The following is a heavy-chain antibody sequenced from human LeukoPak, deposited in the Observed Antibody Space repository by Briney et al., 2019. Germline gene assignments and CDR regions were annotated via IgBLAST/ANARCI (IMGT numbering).Heavy chain of an antibody. CDR1: GGTFSEFD. V-gene: IGHV1-69*13. CDR3: ARNFVGAEVASPMTGYFAL. D-gene: IGHD5-12*01. Sequence: EASVKVSCKASGGTFSEFDISWVRQAPGQGLEWMGVIIPGSGTNYVDNLQGRLTITADESTNTAYMELRSLRSDDTAVYYCARNFVGAEVASPMTGYFALWGHGTLVTVSS. J-gene: IGHJ2*01. CDR2: IIPGSGT.